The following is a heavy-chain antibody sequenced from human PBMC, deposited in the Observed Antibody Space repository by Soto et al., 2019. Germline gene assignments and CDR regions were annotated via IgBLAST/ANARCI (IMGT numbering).Heavy chain of an antibody. Sequence: PSETLSLTCAVSGGSFTINNWCTWVRQPPGQGLEWIGEIYRTGSTNYNPSLKSRVTISLDKSENQFSLKVTSLTAADTAVYYCASRDPGTSVDYWGQGTLVTVSS. D-gene: IGHD1-7*01. J-gene: IGHJ4*02. CDR2: IYRTGST. CDR3: ASRDPGTSVDY. V-gene: IGHV4-4*02. CDR1: GGSFTINNW.